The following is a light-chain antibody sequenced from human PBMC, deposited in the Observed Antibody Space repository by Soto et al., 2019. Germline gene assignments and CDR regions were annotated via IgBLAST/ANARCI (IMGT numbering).Light chain of an antibody. CDR1: SSNIGSNT. V-gene: IGLV1-44*01. Sequence: QSVLTQPPSASGTPGQRVTISCSGRSSNIGSNTINWHQQIPGTAPKLLIYSNNQRPSGVPDRFSGSKSGTSASLAISGLQSEDEADYYCAVWDESLNGVVFGGGTKLTVL. CDR3: AVWDESLNGVV. CDR2: SNN. J-gene: IGLJ2*01.